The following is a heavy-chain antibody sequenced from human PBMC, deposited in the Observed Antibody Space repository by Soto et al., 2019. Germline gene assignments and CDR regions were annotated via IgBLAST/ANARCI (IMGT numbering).Heavy chain of an antibody. CDR2: ISSSSSNI. CDR1: GFTFSSYS. Sequence: EVQLVESGGGLVQPGGSLRLSCAASGFTFSSYSMNWVRKAPGKGLEWVSYISSSSSNIYYADSVKGRFTISRDNAKNSLYLQMNSLRDEDTAVYYCARQGYSSGWYADYWGQGTLVTVSS. V-gene: IGHV3-48*02. CDR3: ARQGYSSGWYADY. D-gene: IGHD6-19*01. J-gene: IGHJ4*02.